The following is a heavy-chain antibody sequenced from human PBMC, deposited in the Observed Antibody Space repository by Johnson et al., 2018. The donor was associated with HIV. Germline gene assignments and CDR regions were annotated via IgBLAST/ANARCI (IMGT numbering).Heavy chain of an antibody. CDR1: GFTVRSNY. CDR3: GSSGYYLDAFDI. J-gene: IGHJ3*02. CDR2: IYSGGST. D-gene: IGHD3-22*01. V-gene: IGHV3-66*01. Sequence: VQLVESGGGLVQPGGSLRLSCAASGFTVRSNYMSWVRQAPGKGLEWVSIIYSGGSTYYADSVKGRFTISRDNSKNTLYLQMNSLRAEDTAVYYCGSSGYYLDAFDIWGQGTMVTVSS.